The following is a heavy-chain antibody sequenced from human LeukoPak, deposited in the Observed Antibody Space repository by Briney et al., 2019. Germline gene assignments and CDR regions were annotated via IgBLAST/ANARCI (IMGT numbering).Heavy chain of an antibody. CDR2: IYSGGST. CDR3: VTPGPTVTGGFEY. V-gene: IGHV3-53*01. CDR1: GYIVSGKY. D-gene: IGHD4-17*01. J-gene: IGHJ4*02. Sequence: PGGFLRLSCAVSGYIVSGKYMGWVRQAPGKGLEWVSVIYSGGSTYYTDSVKGRFTISRDNSKNTLYLQMNSLRVEDTAVYYCVTPGPTVTGGFEYWGQGTLVTVSS.